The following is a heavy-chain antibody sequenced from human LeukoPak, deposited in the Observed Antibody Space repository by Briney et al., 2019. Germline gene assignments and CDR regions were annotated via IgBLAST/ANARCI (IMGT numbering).Heavy chain of an antibody. D-gene: IGHD3-3*01. CDR3: ARGAHFWSGYYTCDY. CDR1: GGSISSGIYY. V-gene: IGHV4-61*02. J-gene: IGHJ4*02. CDR2: IYTSGSN. Sequence: PSETLSLTCTVSGGSISSGIYYWSCIRQPAGKGLECIRLIYTSGSNNYNTSLKSRVTISVDTSKNQFSLKLSSVTAADTAVYYCARGAHFWSGYYTCDYWGQGTLVTVSS.